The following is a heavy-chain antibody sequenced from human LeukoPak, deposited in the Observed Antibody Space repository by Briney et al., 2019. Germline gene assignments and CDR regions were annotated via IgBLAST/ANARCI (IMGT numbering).Heavy chain of an antibody. V-gene: IGHV3-30*18. D-gene: IGHD4-23*01. Sequence: GGSLRLSCAASGFIFSTYGIHWVRQAPGKGLEWVAVISNDGSNKYYADSVKGRFTISRDNSKNALYLQMNSLRAEDTAVYYCAKGLSGGGQRGYFDYWGQGTLVTVSS. CDR2: ISNDGSNK. CDR1: GFIFSTYG. J-gene: IGHJ4*02. CDR3: AKGLSGGGQRGYFDY.